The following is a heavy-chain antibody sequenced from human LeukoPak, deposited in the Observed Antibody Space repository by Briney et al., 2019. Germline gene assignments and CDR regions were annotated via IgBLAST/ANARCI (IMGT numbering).Heavy chain of an antibody. J-gene: IGHJ4*02. CDR1: GGTFSSYA. D-gene: IGHD6-6*01. V-gene: IGHV1-69*04. CDR2: IIPILGIA. Sequence: WASVKVSCKASGGTFSSYAISWVRQAPGQGLEWMGRIIPILGIANYAQKFQGRVTITADKSTSTAYMELSSLRSEDTAVYYCARDLGYSSSSGSVRDYWGQGTLVTVSS. CDR3: ARDLGYSSSSGSVRDY.